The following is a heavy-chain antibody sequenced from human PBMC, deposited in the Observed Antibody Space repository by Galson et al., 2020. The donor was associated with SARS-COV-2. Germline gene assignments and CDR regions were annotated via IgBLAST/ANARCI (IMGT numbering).Heavy chain of an antibody. J-gene: IGHJ3*02. V-gene: IGHV3-72*01. CDR3: ARVFVRSGRTDAFDI. CDR2: IRDKPDSYTT. Sequence: GGSLRLSCAASGFTFSDRYMDWVRQAPGKGLEWVGRIRDKPDSYTTEYAASVIGRFTISRDDLKNSLYLQMNSLKIEDTAVYYCARVFVRSGRTDAFDIWGQGTMVTVSS. CDR1: GFTFSDRY. D-gene: IGHD3-10*01.